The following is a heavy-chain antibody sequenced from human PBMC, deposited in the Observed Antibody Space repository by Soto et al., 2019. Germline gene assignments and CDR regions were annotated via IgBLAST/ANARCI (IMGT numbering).Heavy chain of an antibody. CDR1: GGSISSGGYC. V-gene: IGHV4-31*03. J-gene: IGHJ4*02. Sequence: SETLSLTCTVSGGSISSGGYCWSWIRQHPGKGLEWIGYIYYSGSTYYNPSLKSRVTISVDTSKNQFSLKLSSVTAADTAVYYCAREEYCSGGSCYIFDYWGQGTLVTVSS. CDR2: IYYSGST. CDR3: AREEYCSGGSCYIFDY. D-gene: IGHD2-15*01.